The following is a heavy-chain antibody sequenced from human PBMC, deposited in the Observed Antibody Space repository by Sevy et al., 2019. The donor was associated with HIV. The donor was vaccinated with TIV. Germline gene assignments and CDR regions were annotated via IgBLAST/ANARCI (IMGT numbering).Heavy chain of an antibody. CDR1: GFTFSSYA. J-gene: IGHJ4*02. V-gene: IGHV3-30-3*01. CDR2: ISYEGSNK. Sequence: GGSLRLSCAASGFTFSSYAMHWVRQAPGKGLEWVAVISYEGSNKYNEDSVKGRLNISRDNSKTTLYLQMKSLRAEDTAVYYCASGYSYGYAPFDYWGQGTLVTVSS. CDR3: ASGYSYGYAPFDY. D-gene: IGHD5-18*01.